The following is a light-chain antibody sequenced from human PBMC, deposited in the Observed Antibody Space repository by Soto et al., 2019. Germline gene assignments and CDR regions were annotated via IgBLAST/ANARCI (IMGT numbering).Light chain of an antibody. CDR2: VNN. CDR1: TSNIGTNT. V-gene: IGLV1-44*01. J-gene: IGLJ3*02. Sequence: QSVLTQPPSASGTPGQTVTMSCSGSTSNIGTNTVTWYQQLPGSAPKVLIYVNNQRRSGVPDRFSGSKSCASAFLAITGLQSEDEADDYCAPWDDNLNGLMFGGGTKLTVL. CDR3: APWDDNLNGLM.